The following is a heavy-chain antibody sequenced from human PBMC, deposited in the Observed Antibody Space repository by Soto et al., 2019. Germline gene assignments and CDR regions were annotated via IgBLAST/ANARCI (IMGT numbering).Heavy chain of an antibody. Sequence: EVQLLESGGDLIQPGGSLRLSCVASGLTFGSRAMSWVRQSPGEGLEWVSTITDTGGDAKYADSVRGRFAISRDNSKNTLYLPMSALRAEDSAIYFCVRGSKDSYPGSRIFDFWGRGTLVTVSS. CDR1: GLTFGSRA. V-gene: IGHV3-23*01. CDR2: ITDTGGDA. CDR3: VRGSKDSYPGSRIFDF. D-gene: IGHD3-10*01. J-gene: IGHJ4*02.